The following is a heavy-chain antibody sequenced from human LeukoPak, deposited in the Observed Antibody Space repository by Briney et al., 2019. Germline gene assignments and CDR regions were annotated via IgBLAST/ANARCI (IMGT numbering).Heavy chain of an antibody. CDR2: IYYSGST. D-gene: IGHD3-22*01. V-gene: IGHV4-59*01. CDR1: AGSISNYY. Sequence: SETLSLTWLVDAGSISNYYWSWIRQSPGKGLEWIGYIYYSGSTNYNPSLKSRVTISADTSKKQISLKLSSVTAADTAVYYCAREGNSFGYYFHYWGQGTLVTVSS. J-gene: IGHJ1*01. CDR3: AREGNSFGYYFHY.